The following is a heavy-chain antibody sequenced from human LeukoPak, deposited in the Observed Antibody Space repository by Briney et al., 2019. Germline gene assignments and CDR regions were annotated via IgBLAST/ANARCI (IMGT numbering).Heavy chain of an antibody. V-gene: IGHV3-21*01. CDR3: ARGSPTLDY. J-gene: IGHJ4*02. Sequence: PGGSLRLSRAASGFTFSSYSMNWVRQAPGKGLEWVSSISSGSSSIYYADSVKGRFTISRDNAKNSLYLQMNSLRAEDTAVYYCARGSPTLDYWGQGTLVTVSS. CDR2: ISSGSSSI. CDR1: GFTFSSYS. D-gene: IGHD1-1*01.